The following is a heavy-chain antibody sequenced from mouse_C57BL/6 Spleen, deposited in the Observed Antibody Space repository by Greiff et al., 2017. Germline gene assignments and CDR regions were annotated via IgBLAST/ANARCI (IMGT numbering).Heavy chain of an antibody. D-gene: IGHD4-1*01. V-gene: IGHV5-6*02. Sequence: EVKLVESGGDLVKPGGSLKLSCAASGFTFSSYGMSWVRQTPDKRLEWVATISSGGSYTYYPDSVKGRFTISRDNAKNTLYLQMSSLKSEDTAMYYCARRAGTGYYYAMDYWGQGTSVTVSS. CDR3: ARRAGTGYYYAMDY. CDR2: ISSGGSYT. J-gene: IGHJ4*01. CDR1: GFTFSSYG.